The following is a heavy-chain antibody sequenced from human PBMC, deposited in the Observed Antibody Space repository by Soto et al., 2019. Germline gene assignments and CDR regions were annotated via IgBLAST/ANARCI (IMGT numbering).Heavy chain of an antibody. CDR2: ISGSGGST. CDR3: LKVYASLGSTCDS. D-gene: IGHD3-22*01. Sequence: GVSLRLSCSASGFTFSSYAMSWVRQAPGKGLEWVSAISGSGGSTYYADSVKGRFTISRDNSKNTLYLQMNSLRAEDTAVYYCLKVYASLGSTCDSWGKGTRVTV. V-gene: IGHV3-23*01. J-gene: IGHJ4*02. CDR1: GFTFSSYA.